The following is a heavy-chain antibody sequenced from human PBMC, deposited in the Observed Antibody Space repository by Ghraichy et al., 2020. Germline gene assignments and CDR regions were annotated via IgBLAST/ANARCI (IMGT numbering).Heavy chain of an antibody. CDR3: ARHCPDKITMIVVVVPNGMDV. CDR1: GGSISSSSYY. V-gene: IGHV4-39*01. D-gene: IGHD3-22*01. CDR2: IYYSGST. J-gene: IGHJ6*02. Sequence: SETLSLTCTVSGGSISSSSYYWGWIRQPPGKGLEWIGSIYYSGSTYYNPSLKSRVTISVDTSKNQFSLKLSSVTAADTAVYYCARHCPDKITMIVVVVPNGMDVWGQGTTVTVSS.